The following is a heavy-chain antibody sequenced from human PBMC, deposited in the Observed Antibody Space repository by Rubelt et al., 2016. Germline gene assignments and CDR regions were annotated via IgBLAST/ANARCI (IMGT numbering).Heavy chain of an antibody. CDR3: ARENFIQDRQLDY. J-gene: IGHJ4*02. V-gene: IGHV2-70*15. D-gene: IGHD2-21*01. Sequence: QVTLRESGPALVKPTQTLTLTCTFSVFSLSTSGMCVSWIRQHPGKALEWLARIDWDDDKYYSTSLKTRLTISKETSKNQVVLTKTNMDPLDTAPDYCARENFIQDRQLDYWGPATLVTVSS. CDR2: IDWDDDK. CDR1: VFSLSTSGMC.